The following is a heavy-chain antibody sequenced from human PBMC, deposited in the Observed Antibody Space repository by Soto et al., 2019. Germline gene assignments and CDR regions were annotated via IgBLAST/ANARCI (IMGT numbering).Heavy chain of an antibody. CDR2: ISSSGSTI. Sequence: LRLSCAASGFTFSSYEMNWVRQAPGKGLEWVSYISSSGSTIYYADSVKGRFTISRDNAKNSLYLQMNSLRAEDTAVYYCARDLMVYPPDAFDIWGQGTMVTVSS. J-gene: IGHJ3*02. CDR3: ARDLMVYPPDAFDI. CDR1: GFTFSSYE. V-gene: IGHV3-48*03. D-gene: IGHD2-8*01.